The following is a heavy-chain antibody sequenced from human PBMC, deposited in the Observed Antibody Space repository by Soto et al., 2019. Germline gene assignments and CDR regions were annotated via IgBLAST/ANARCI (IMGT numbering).Heavy chain of an antibody. CDR3: ARDSGESLRFFDY. J-gene: IGHJ4*02. D-gene: IGHD3-10*01. Sequence: QVQLQESDPGLVNPSQTLSLTCTVSGGSINSGDSYWNWIRQQPGEGLQWIGYITYRGATYSIPSLKSRVTMSVDTSKNQFSLRLSSVSAADTAVYYCARDSGESLRFFDYWGQGAPVTVSS. CDR1: GGSINSGDSY. CDR2: ITYRGAT. V-gene: IGHV4-31*03.